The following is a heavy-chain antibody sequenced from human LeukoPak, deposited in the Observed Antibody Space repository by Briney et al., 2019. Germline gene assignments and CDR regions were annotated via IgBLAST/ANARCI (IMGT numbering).Heavy chain of an antibody. CDR3: AKPREGSGSYYKSFFDS. Sequence: GGSLRVSCAASGFTFSSYAMSWVRQAPGKGLEWVSVISGSGGDTNYADSVKGRFTISRDNSKNTLYLQMNTLRAEDTAVYYCAKPREGSGSYYKSFFDSWGQGTLVTVSS. D-gene: IGHD3-10*01. CDR2: ISGSGGDT. CDR1: GFTFSSYA. V-gene: IGHV3-23*01. J-gene: IGHJ4*02.